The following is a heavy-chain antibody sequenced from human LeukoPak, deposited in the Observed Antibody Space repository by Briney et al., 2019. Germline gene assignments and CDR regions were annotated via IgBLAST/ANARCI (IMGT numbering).Heavy chain of an antibody. CDR1: GGSFSGYY. CDR3: ARGFSSWYFDAFDI. D-gene: IGHD6-13*01. CDR2: INHSGST. J-gene: IGHJ3*02. Sequence: SETLSLTCAVYGGSFSGYYWRWIRQPPGKGLEWIGEINHSGSTNYNPSLKSRVTISVDTSKNQFSLKLSSVTAADTAVYYCARGFSSWYFDAFDIWGQGTMVTVSS. V-gene: IGHV4-34*01.